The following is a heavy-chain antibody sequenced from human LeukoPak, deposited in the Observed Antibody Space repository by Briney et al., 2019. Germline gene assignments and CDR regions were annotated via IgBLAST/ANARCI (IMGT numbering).Heavy chain of an antibody. V-gene: IGHV3-30*03. J-gene: IGHJ4*02. Sequence: GRSLRLSCAASGFTFSSYGMHWVRQAPGKGLERVAIISYDGSNEYYADSVKGRFTISRDNSKNTLYLQMNSLRAEDTAVYYCARDARGGLDYWGQGTLVTVSS. CDR3: ARDARGGLDY. CDR2: ISYDGSNE. CDR1: GFTFSSYG. D-gene: IGHD3-10*01.